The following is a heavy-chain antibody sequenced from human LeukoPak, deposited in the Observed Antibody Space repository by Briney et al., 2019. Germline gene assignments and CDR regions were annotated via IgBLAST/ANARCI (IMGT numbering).Heavy chain of an antibody. CDR2: FDPEDGET. Sequence: GASVTVSCKVSGYTLTELSMHWVRQAPGKGLEWMGGFDPEDGETIYAQKFQGRVTMTEDTSTDTAYMELSSLRSEDTAVYYCATRGYSGYDAAWDYFDYWGQGTLVTVSS. CDR3: ATRGYSGYDAAWDYFDY. D-gene: IGHD5-12*01. CDR1: GYTLTELS. J-gene: IGHJ4*02. V-gene: IGHV1-24*01.